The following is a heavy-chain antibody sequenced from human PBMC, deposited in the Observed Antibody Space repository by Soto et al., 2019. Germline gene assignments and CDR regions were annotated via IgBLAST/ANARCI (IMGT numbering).Heavy chain of an antibody. J-gene: IGHJ4*02. CDR1: GFTFSNAW. Sequence: LRLSCAASGFTFSNAWMSWVRQAPGKGLEWVGRIKSKTDGGTTDYAAPVKGRFTISRDDSKNTLYLQMNSLKTEDTAVYYCTTGYQLLLPYYWGQGTLVTVSS. CDR3: TTGYQLLLPYY. V-gene: IGHV3-15*01. D-gene: IGHD2-2*01. CDR2: IKSKTDGGTT.